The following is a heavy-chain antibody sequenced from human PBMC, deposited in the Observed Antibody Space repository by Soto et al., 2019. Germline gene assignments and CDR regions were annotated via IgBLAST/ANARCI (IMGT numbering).Heavy chain of an antibody. J-gene: IGHJ4*02. D-gene: IGHD3-16*02. CDR1: GGSISSSSYY. CDR2: IYYSGST. V-gene: IGHV4-39*01. CDR3: ARSAPDMITFGGVIVPDY. Sequence: SETLSLTCTVSGGSISSSSYYWGWIRQPPGKGLEWIGSIYYSGSTYCNPSLKSRVTISVDTSKNQFSLKLSSVTAADTAVYYCARSAPDMITFGGVIVPDYWGQGTLVTVSS.